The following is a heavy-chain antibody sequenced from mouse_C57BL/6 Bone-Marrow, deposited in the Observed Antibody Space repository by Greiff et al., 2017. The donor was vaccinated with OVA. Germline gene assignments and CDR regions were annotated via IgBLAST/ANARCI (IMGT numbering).Heavy chain of an antibody. Sequence: DVQLQESEGGLVQPGSSMKLSCTASGFTFSDYYMAWVRQVPEKGLEWVANINYDGSSTYYLDSLKSRFIISRDNAKNILYLQMSSLKSEDTATYYCARDGGRRDYFDYWGQGTTLTVSS. CDR1: GFTFSDYY. V-gene: IGHV5-16*01. CDR2: INYDGSST. CDR3: ARDGGRRDYFDY. J-gene: IGHJ2*01.